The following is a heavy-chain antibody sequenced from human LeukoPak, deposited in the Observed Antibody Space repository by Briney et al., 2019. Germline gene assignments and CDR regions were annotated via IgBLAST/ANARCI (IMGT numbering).Heavy chain of an antibody. CDR2: ISWNSGSI. V-gene: IGHV3-9*01. CDR1: GFTLDDYA. J-gene: IGHJ4*02. D-gene: IGHD3-10*01. CDR3: AKAGGWFGELSVYFDY. Sequence: GGSLRLSCAASGFTLDDYAMHWVRQAPGKGLEWVSGISWNSGSIGYADSVKGRFTISRDNAKNSLYLQMNSLRAEDTALYYCAKAGGWFGELSVYFDYWGQGTLVTVSS.